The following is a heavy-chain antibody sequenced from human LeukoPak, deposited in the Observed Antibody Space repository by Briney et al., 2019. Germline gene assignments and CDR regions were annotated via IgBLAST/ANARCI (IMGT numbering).Heavy chain of an antibody. D-gene: IGHD3-16*01. CDR1: GFTVSSNY. V-gene: IGHV3-53*01. CDR3: AREEGGYFDY. Sequence: PGGSLRLSCAASGFTVSSNYMSWVRQAPGKGLEWVSVIYSGGSTYYADSVKGRFTISRDNAKNSLYLQMSSLRAEDTALYYCAREEGGYFDYWGQGTLVTVSS. J-gene: IGHJ4*02. CDR2: IYSGGST.